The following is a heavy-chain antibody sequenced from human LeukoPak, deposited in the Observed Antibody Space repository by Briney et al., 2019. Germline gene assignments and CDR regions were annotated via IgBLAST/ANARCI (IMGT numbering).Heavy chain of an antibody. V-gene: IGHV1-69*05. J-gene: IGHJ4*02. D-gene: IGHD6-6*01. CDR1: GGTFSSYA. CDR2: IIPIFGTA. Sequence: GASVKVSCKASGGTFSSYAISWVRQAPGQGLEWMGGIIPIFGTANYAQKFQGRVTITTDESTSTAYMELSSLGSEDTAAYYCARSKEQLASKDFDYWGQGTLVTVSS. CDR3: ARSKEQLASKDFDY.